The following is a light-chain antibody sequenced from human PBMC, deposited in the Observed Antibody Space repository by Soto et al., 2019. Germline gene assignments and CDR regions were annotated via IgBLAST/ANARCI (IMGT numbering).Light chain of an antibody. CDR1: QGISSW. Sequence: DIQMTQSPSTLSASVGDRVTITCRAGQGISSWLAGYQQKPGKAPTLLLYDASSLESGVPSRFSGSGCGTEFTLNISSMQPADFATYYCQQYNSYSRTFGQGTKVDIK. CDR3: QQYNSYSRT. V-gene: IGKV1-5*01. CDR2: DAS. J-gene: IGKJ1*01.